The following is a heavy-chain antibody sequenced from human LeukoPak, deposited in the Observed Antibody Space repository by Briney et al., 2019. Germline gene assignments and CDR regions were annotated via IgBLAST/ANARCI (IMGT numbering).Heavy chain of an antibody. CDR3: ARDSRAYVSSSWYGWFDP. CDR2: TYYRSKWFN. Sequence: QTLSLTCVISGDSVTSDSGAWSWIRHSPSRGLEWLVRTYYRSKWFNESAVSVRSRITINPDTSKNQFSLQLDSVTPEDTAVYYCARDSRAYVSSSWYGWFDPWGQGTLVTVSS. CDR1: GDSVTSDSGA. D-gene: IGHD6-13*01. V-gene: IGHV6-1*01. J-gene: IGHJ5*02.